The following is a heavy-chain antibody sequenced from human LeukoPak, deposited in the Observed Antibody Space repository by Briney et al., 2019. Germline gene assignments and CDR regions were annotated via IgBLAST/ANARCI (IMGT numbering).Heavy chain of an antibody. V-gene: IGHV3-74*01. J-gene: IGHJ4*02. CDR2: INTDGSRT. Sequence: GGALRLSCAASGFTFSSYWLHWVRQVPGKGVVWVSRINTDGSRTDYADSVKGRFTISRDNAKNTLYLQMDSLSAEDTAVYYCAKAFTGYDDSWGQGTLVTVSS. CDR3: AKAFTGYDDS. D-gene: IGHD3-9*01. CDR1: GFTFSSYW.